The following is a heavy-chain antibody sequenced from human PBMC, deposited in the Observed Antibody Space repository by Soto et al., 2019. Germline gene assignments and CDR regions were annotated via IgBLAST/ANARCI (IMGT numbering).Heavy chain of an antibody. J-gene: IGHJ4*02. CDR3: AASEGICSGGSCFPFDY. CDR2: IVVGSGNT. D-gene: IGHD2-15*01. Sequence: QMQLVQSGPEVKKPGTSVKVSCKASGFTFTSSAAQWVRQARGQRLEWIGWIVVGSGNTNYAQKFQERVTITRDMSTSTAYMELSSLRSEDTAVYYCAASEGICSGGSCFPFDYWGQGTLVTVSS. CDR1: GFTFTSSA. V-gene: IGHV1-58*01.